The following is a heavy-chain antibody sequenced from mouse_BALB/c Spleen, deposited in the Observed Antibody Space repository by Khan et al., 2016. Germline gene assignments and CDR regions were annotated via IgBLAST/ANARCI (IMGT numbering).Heavy chain of an antibody. J-gene: IGHJ1*01. CDR2: ISYSGST. CDR3: ARGYYDV. V-gene: IGHV3-2*02. CDR1: GYSITSDYA. Sequence: EVQLQESGPGLVKPSQSLSLTCTVTGYSITSDYAWNWIRQFPGNKLAWMGYISYSGSTSYNPSLKSRISITRDTSKNQFFLQLNSVTTEDTATYYCARGYYDVWGAGTTVTVSS.